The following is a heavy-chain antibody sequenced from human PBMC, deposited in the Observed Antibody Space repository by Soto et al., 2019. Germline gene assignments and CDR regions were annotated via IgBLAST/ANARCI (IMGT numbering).Heavy chain of an antibody. V-gene: IGHV1-18*01. J-gene: IGHJ5*02. D-gene: IGHD1-26*01. CDR2: ISAYNGNT. Sequence: QVQLVQSGAEVKKPGASVKVSCKASGYTFTSYGISWVRQAPGQGLEWMGWISAYNGNTNYAQKLQGRVTMTTDTSTRTDYMELRSLRSDDTAVYYCARAVYSGSYYPPEGRWFDPWDQGTLVTVSS. CDR3: ARAVYSGSYYPPEGRWFDP. CDR1: GYTFTSYG.